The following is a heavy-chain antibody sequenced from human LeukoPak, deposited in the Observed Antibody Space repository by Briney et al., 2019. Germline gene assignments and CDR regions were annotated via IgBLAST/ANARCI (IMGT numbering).Heavy chain of an antibody. Sequence: PGGSLRLSCAASGFTFRSYWMSWVRQVPGKGLQWVANIKEDESKTYYVDSVKGRFTISRDNAKNSLCLEMNSLRADDTAVYYCARDYANIVDYWGQGTLVTVSS. V-gene: IGHV3-7*03. CDR2: IKEDESKT. D-gene: IGHD3-16*01. J-gene: IGHJ4*02. CDR1: GFTFRSYW. CDR3: ARDYANIVDY.